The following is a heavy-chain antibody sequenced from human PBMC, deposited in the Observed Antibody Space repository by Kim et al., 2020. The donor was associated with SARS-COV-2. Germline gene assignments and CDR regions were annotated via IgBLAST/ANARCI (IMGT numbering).Heavy chain of an antibody. CDR1: GGSISSSSYY. Sequence: SETLSLTCTVSGGSISSSSYYWGWIRQPPGKGLEWIGSIYYSGSTYYNPSLKSRVTISVDTSKNQFSLKLSSVTAADTAVYYCARDQGWFDPWGQGTLVTVSS. CDR2: IYYSGST. CDR3: ARDQGWFDP. J-gene: IGHJ5*02. V-gene: IGHV4-39*07.